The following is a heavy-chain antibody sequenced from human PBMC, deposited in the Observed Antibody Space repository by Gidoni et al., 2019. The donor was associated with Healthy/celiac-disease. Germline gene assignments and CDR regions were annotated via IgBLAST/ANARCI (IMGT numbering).Heavy chain of an antibody. V-gene: IGHV3-48*03. J-gene: IGHJ3*02. CDR1: GFTFSSYE. Sequence: CPASGFTFSSYEMNWVRPAPGKGLEWVSYISSSGSTIYYADSVKGRCTISRDNAKNSLYLQMNSLRAEDTAVYYCARLGYCSGGSCADNAFDIWGQGTMVTVSS. CDR2: ISSSGSTI. CDR3: ARLGYCSGGSCADNAFDI. D-gene: IGHD2-15*01.